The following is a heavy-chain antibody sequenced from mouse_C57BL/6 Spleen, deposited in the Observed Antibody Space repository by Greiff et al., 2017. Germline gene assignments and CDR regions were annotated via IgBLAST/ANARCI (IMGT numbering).Heavy chain of an antibody. D-gene: IGHD2-4*01. V-gene: IGHV1-81*01. CDR3: ARPVYDYDFFDY. CDR1: GYTFTSYG. Sequence: QVQLKESGAELARPGASVKLSCKASGYTFTSYGISWVKQRTGQGLEWIGEIYPRSGNTYYNEKFKGKATLTADKSSSTAYMELRSLTSEDSAVYFCARPVYDYDFFDYWGQGTTLTVSS. CDR2: IYPRSGNT. J-gene: IGHJ2*01.